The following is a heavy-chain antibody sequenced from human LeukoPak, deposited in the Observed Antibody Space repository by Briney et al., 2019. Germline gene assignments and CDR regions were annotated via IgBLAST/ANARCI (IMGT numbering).Heavy chain of an antibody. Sequence: ASVKVSCKASGGTFSSYAISWVRQAPGQGLEWMGWISAYNGNTNYPQKFQGRVTMTTDTSTSTAHMELRSLRSDDTAVYYCARENPYYDFWSGYYRHYYYYYMDVWGKGTTVTVSS. CDR1: GGTFSSYA. CDR2: ISAYNGNT. CDR3: ARENPYYDFWSGYYRHYYYYYMDV. J-gene: IGHJ6*03. V-gene: IGHV1-18*01. D-gene: IGHD3-3*01.